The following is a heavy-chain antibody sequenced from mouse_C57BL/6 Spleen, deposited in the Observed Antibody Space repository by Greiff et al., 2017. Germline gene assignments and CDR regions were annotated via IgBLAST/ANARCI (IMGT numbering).Heavy chain of an antibody. CDR2: IHPNSGST. V-gene: IGHV1-64*01. J-gene: IGHJ4*01. CDR3: ARSRSTTVGARDDYAKDY. D-gene: IGHD1-1*01. Sequence: QVQLQQPGAELVKPGASVKLSCKASGYTFTSYWMHWVKQRPGQGLEWIGMIHPNSGSTNYNEKFKSKATLTVDKSSSTAYMQLRSLTSEDAAVYYCARSRSTTVGARDDYAKDYWGQGTSVTVSS. CDR1: GYTFTSYW.